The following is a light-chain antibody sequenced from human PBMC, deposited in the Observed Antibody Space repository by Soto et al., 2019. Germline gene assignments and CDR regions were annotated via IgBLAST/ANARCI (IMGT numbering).Light chain of an antibody. CDR3: CSYAGSYTLL. CDR2: DVN. Sequence: QSALTQPGSVSGSPEQSVTISCTGTSSNVGGYNYVSWYQQHPGKAPKFMIYDVNKRPSGVADRFSGSKSGNTASLTISGLQPEDEADYYCCSYAGSYTLLFGGGTQLTVL. CDR1: SSNVGGYNY. J-gene: IGLJ2*01. V-gene: IGLV2-11*01.